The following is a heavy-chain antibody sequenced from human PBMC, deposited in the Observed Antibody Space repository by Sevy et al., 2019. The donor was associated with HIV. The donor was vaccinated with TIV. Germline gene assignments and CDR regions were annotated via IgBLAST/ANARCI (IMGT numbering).Heavy chain of an antibody. D-gene: IGHD3-22*01. Sequence: GGSLRLSCAASTFSVTDNYMSWVRQAPGKGLEGVSTIYSGGSTLYADSVKGRFTISRDNSKNTLYLQMNSLRAEDTAVYYCARDRYYDASGYYYYYYGLDVWGQGTTVTVSS. CDR2: IYSGGST. CDR3: ARDRYYDASGYYYYYYGLDV. J-gene: IGHJ6*02. CDR1: TFSVTDNY. V-gene: IGHV3-66*01.